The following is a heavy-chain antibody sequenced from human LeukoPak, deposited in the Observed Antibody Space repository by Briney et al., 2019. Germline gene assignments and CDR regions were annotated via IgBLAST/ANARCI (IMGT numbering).Heavy chain of an antibody. CDR2: ISSSGSTI. Sequence: GGSLRLSCAASGFTFSSYEMNWVRQAPGKGLEWVSYISSSGSTIYYADSVKGRFTISRDNAKNSLYLRMNSLRAEDTAVYYCARERQGRDILTGYDAFDIWGQGTMVTVSS. CDR3: ARERQGRDILTGYDAFDI. CDR1: GFTFSSYE. D-gene: IGHD3-9*01. J-gene: IGHJ3*02. V-gene: IGHV3-48*03.